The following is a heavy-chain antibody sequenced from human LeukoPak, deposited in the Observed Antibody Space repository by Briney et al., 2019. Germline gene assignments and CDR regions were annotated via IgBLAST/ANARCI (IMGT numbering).Heavy chain of an antibody. J-gene: IGHJ4*02. D-gene: IGHD4-17*01. CDR3: ARSGDSTPEFDY. Sequence: ASVKVSCKASRYTFTAYYIHWVRQAPGQGLEWMGWINPNSGGTKYAQKFQGRVTMTRDTSISTAYMELSSLTSDDTAVFYCARSGDSTPEFDYWGQGTLVTVSS. V-gene: IGHV1-2*02. CDR1: RYTFTAYY. CDR2: INPNSGGT.